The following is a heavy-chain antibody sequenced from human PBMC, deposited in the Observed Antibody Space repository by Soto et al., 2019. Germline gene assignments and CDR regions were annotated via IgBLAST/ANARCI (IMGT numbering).Heavy chain of an antibody. Sequence: SETLSLTCTVSGVSITSNAYYWGWIRQPPGKGLEGLGYIYYSASASYTPSRKSRVTMSVDTPKNQFSLKLTSVTAADTSVYYCAGTIEYGHLDVWGKGTWVTVSS. CDR1: GVSITSNAYY. J-gene: IGHJ6*04. CDR2: IYYSASA. CDR3: AGTIEYGHLDV. V-gene: IGHV4-39*01. D-gene: IGHD4-17*01.